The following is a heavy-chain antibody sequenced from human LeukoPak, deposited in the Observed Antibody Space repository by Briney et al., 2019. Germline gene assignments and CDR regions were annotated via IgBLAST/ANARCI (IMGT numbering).Heavy chain of an antibody. D-gene: IGHD5-12*01. V-gene: IGHV4-39*01. CDR3: ARKRGYSGYDYHNWFDP. Sequence: SETLSLTCTASGGSISSSSYYWGWIRQPPGKGLEWIGSIYYSGSTYYNPSLKSRVTISVDTSKNQFSLKLSSVTAADTAVYYCARKRGYSGYDYHNWFDPWGQGTLVTVSS. CDR1: GGSISSSSYY. CDR2: IYYSGST. J-gene: IGHJ5*02.